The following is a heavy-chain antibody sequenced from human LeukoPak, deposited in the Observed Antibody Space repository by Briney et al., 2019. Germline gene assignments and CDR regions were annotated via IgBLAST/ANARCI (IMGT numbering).Heavy chain of an antibody. V-gene: IGHV3-21*01. Sequence: EGSLRLSCAASGFTFSSYSMNWVRQAPGKGLEWVSSISSSSSYIYYADSVKGRFTISRDNAKNSLYLQMNSLRAEDTAVYYCASGPPGGYCSSTSCGPYYYYGMDVWGKGTTVTVSS. CDR3: ASGPPGGYCSSTSCGPYYYYGMDV. CDR2: ISSSSSYI. J-gene: IGHJ6*04. D-gene: IGHD2-2*01. CDR1: GFTFSSYS.